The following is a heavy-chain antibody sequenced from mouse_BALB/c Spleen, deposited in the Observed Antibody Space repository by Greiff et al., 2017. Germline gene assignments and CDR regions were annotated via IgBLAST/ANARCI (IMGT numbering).Heavy chain of an antibody. CDR1: GYTFTSYW. J-gene: IGHJ4*01. Sequence: QVQLQQSGAELARPGASVKLSCKASGYTFTSYWMQWVKQRPGQGLEWIGAIYPGDGDTRYTQKFKGKATLTADKSSSTAYMQLSSLASEDSAVYYCARRGPQAGAMDYWGQGTSVTVSS. D-gene: IGHD3-3*01. CDR2: IYPGDGDT. V-gene: IGHV1-87*01. CDR3: ARRGPQAGAMDY.